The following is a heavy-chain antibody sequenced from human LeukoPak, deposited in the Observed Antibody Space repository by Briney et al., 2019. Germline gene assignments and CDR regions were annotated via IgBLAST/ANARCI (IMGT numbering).Heavy chain of an antibody. J-gene: IGHJ4*02. CDR3: AKGIAANVDTAMVD. CDR2: ISAIGGST. CDR1: GFTFSSYA. V-gene: IGHV3-23*01. D-gene: IGHD5-18*01. Sequence: GGSLRLSCAASGFTFSSYAMSWVRQAPGKGLEWVSTISAIGGSTYYADSVKGRFTISRDNSKNTLYLQMNSLRAEDTAVYYCAKGIAANVDTAMVDWGQGTLVTVSS.